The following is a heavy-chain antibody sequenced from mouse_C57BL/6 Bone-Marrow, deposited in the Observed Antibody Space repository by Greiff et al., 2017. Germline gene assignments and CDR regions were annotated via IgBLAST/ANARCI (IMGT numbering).Heavy chain of an antibody. Sequence: EVMLVESGGGLVKPGGSLKLSCAASGFTFSDYGMHWVRQAPEKGLEWVAYISSGSSTIYYADTVKGRFTISRDNAKNTLFLQMTSLRSEDTAMDYCARSTTQDAMDYWGQGTAVTGSS. CDR3: ARSTTQDAMDY. J-gene: IGHJ4*01. CDR2: ISSGSSTI. D-gene: IGHD1-1*01. V-gene: IGHV5-17*01. CDR1: GFTFSDYG.